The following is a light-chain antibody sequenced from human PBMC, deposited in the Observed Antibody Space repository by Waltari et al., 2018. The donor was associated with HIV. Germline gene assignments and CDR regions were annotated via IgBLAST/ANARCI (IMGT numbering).Light chain of an antibody. CDR2: AAS. CDR3: QQYNAYPLT. Sequence: DIQTTQSPSSLSSSVGDRVNITCRASHDISTWLAWYQQKPEKAPKSLIYAASNLQSGVPSRFSGSGSGTDFTLTISSLQPEDFATYYCQQYNAYPLTFGGGTKVEIK. J-gene: IGKJ4*01. V-gene: IGKV1D-16*01. CDR1: HDISTW.